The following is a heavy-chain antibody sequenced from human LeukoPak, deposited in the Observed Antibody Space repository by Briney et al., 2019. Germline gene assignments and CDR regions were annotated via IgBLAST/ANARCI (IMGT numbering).Heavy chain of an antibody. CDR3: SRGSGWLSVY. CDR2: ISGGTT. V-gene: IGHV3-49*03. J-gene: IGHJ4*02. Sequence: GGSLRFSCTASGFTFGDYLMSWFRQAPGKGLEWIGFISGGTTEYAASVKGRFTISRDDSTSIAYLQMNSLTTEDTAVYYCSRGSGWLSVYWGQGSLVTVSS. D-gene: IGHD6-19*01. CDR1: GFTFGDYL.